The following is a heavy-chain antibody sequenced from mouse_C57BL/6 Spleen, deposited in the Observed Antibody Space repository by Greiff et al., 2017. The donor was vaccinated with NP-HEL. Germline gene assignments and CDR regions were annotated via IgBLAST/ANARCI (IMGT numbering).Heavy chain of an antibody. V-gene: IGHV5-9*01. Sequence: DVMLVESGGGLVKPGGSLKLSCAASGFTFSSYTMSWVRQTPEKRLEWVATISGGGGNTYYPDSVKGRFTISRDSAKNTLYLQMCSVRSEDTALYYCARGDYGSSYRYFDVWGTGTTVTVSS. CDR1: GFTFSSYT. D-gene: IGHD1-1*01. CDR3: ARGDYGSSYRYFDV. CDR2: ISGGGGNT. J-gene: IGHJ1*03.